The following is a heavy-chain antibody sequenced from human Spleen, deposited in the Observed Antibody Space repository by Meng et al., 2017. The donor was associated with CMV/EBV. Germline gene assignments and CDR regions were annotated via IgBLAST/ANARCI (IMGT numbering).Heavy chain of an antibody. CDR1: GYVFTDYH. D-gene: IGHD1-1*01. CDR2: IDPNNGV. CDR3: ARVLGTPGFDP. Sequence: ASVKVSCKTSGYVFTDYHMHWLRQAPGQALEWMGWIDPNNGVAQKFQGRVTMTRDTSISTAYMELTSLRSDDSGVYYCARVLGTPGFDPWGQGTLVTVSS. J-gene: IGHJ5*02. V-gene: IGHV1-2*02.